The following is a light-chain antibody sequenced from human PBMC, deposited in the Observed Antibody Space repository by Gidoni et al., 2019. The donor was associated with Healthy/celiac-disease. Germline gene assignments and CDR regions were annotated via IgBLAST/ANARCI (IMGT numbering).Light chain of an antibody. CDR2: DAS. J-gene: IGKJ5*01. V-gene: IGKV3-11*01. CDR3: QQRSNPIT. Sequence: DIVLPQSPAALSLSPGERATLSCRASQSVSSYLAWYQQKPGQAPRLLIYDASNRATGIPARFSGSGSGTDFTLTISSLEPEDFAVYYCQQRSNPITFGQGTRLEIK. CDR1: QSVSSY.